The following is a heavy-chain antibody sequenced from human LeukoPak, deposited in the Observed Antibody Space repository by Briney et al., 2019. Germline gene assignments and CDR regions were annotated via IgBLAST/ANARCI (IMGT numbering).Heavy chain of an antibody. Sequence: GESLKISCQGSGYSFTDYWIGWVRQMPGEGLPWMGIIYPDDSDIRYSPSFQGQVTISADKSIITAYLQWSSLKASDTAMYYCARHGRGSRSPNAFDIWGQGTMVTVSS. CDR3: ARHGRGSRSPNAFDI. CDR1: GYSFTDYW. D-gene: IGHD3-10*01. V-gene: IGHV5-51*01. CDR2: IYPDDSDI. J-gene: IGHJ3*02.